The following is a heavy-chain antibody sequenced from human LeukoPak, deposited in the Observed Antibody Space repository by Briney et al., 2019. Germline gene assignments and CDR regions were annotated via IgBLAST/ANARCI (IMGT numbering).Heavy chain of an antibody. CDR3: AKELWFGCFDP. CDR2: ISSSGSTI. J-gene: IGHJ5*02. CDR1: GFTFSSYE. V-gene: IGHV3-48*03. Sequence: GGSLRLSCAASGFTFSSYEMNWVRQAPGKGLEWVSYISSSGSTIYYADSEKGRFTISRDNSKNTLYLQMNSLRAEDTAVYYCAKELWFGCFDPWGQGTLVTVSS. D-gene: IGHD3-10*01.